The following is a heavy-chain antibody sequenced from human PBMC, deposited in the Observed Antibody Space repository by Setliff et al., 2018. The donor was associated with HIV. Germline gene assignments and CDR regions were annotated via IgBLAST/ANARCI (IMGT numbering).Heavy chain of an antibody. V-gene: IGHV4-4*07. Sequence: SETLSLTCTISGGSFGVYRWSWIRQSAGRGREWTGRIDSSGTTDYKPSLKGRVAISVDTSRNQFSLRVTSVTAADTAVYFCARDRHSSGLGSYGAWGPGILVTVSS. CDR2: IDSSGTT. J-gene: IGHJ5*02. CDR1: GGSFGVYR. CDR3: ARDRHSSGLGSYGA. D-gene: IGHD3-10*01.